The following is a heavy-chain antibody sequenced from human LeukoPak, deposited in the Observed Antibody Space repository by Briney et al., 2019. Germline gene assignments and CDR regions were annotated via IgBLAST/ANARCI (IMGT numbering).Heavy chain of an antibody. V-gene: IGHV3-53*01. Sequence: GGSLRLSCAASGFTVSSNYMNWVRQAPGKGLEWVSVIYRGGNTYYAESVKGRFTISRDNSKNTLYLQLNSLRAEDTAVYYCTTATLDMVRGVRARHFDPWGQGTLVTVSS. D-gene: IGHD3-10*01. J-gene: IGHJ5*02. CDR3: TTATLDMVRGVRARHFDP. CDR1: GFTVSSNY. CDR2: IYRGGNT.